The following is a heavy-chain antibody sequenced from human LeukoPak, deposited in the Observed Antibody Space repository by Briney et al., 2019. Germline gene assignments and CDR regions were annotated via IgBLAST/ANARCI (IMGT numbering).Heavy chain of an antibody. CDR2: INHSGST. V-gene: IGHV4-34*01. CDR3: ARHGFFFYGDYLVWY. J-gene: IGHJ4*02. CDR1: GGSFSGYY. D-gene: IGHD4-17*01. Sequence: SETLSLTCAVYGGSFSGYYWSWIRQPPGEGLEWIGEINHSGSTNYNPSLKSRVTISVDTSKNQFSLKLSSVTAADTAVYYCARHGFFFYGDYLVWYWGQGTLVTVSS.